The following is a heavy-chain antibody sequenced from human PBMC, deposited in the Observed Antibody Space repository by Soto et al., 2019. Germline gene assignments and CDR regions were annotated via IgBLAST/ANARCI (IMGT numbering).Heavy chain of an antibody. J-gene: IGHJ6*02. CDR1: GFTVSSNY. D-gene: IGHD4-17*01. CDR3: ARDLQNRDYGYYYYGMDV. Sequence: EVQLVESGGGLVQPGGSLRLSCAASGFTVSSNYMRWVRQAPGKGLEWVSVIYSGGSTYYADSVKGRFTISRDNSKNTLYLQMNSLRAEDTAVYYCARDLQNRDYGYYYYGMDVWGQGTTVTVSS. CDR2: IYSGGST. V-gene: IGHV3-66*01.